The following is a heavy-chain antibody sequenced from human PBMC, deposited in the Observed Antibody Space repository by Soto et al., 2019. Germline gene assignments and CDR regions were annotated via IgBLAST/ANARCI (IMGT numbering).Heavy chain of an antibody. J-gene: IGHJ5*02. CDR3: AKAFNYDFWSGYSNWFDP. V-gene: IGHV3-23*01. CDR1: GFTFSSYA. CDR2: ISGSGGST. Sequence: GGSLRLSCAASGFTFSSYAMSWVRQAPGKGLEWVSAISGSGGSTYYADSVKGRFTISRDNSKNTLYLQMNSLRAEDTAVYYCAKAFNYDFWSGYSNWFDPWGQGTPVTVSS. D-gene: IGHD3-3*01.